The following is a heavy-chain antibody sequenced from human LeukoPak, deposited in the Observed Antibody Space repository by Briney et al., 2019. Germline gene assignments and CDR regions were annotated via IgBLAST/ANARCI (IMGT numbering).Heavy chain of an antibody. J-gene: IGHJ4*02. D-gene: IGHD3-9*01. CDR1: GGSISSSSYY. Sequence: SETLSLTCTVSGGSISSSSYYWGWIRHPPGKGLERIGSIYYSGSTYYNPSLKSRVTISVDTSKNQFSLKLSSVTAADTAVYYCARQNHLRYFDWFLLPDFDYWGQGTLVTVSS. V-gene: IGHV4-39*01. CDR2: IYYSGST. CDR3: ARQNHLRYFDWFLLPDFDY.